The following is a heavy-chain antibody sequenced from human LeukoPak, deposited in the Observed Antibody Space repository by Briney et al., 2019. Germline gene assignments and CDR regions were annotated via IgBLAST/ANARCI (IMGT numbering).Heavy chain of an antibody. J-gene: IGHJ5*02. D-gene: IGHD2-2*01. CDR2: IYYSGST. V-gene: IGHV4-39*01. CDR1: GGSISSSSYY. Sequence: SETLSLTCTVSGGSISSSSYYWGWIRQPPGKGLEWIGSIYYSGSTYYNPSLKSRVTISVDTSRNQFSLKLSSVTAADTAVYYCARRTFCSISSCYGFDPWGQGTLVTVSS. CDR3: ARRTFCSISSCYGFDP.